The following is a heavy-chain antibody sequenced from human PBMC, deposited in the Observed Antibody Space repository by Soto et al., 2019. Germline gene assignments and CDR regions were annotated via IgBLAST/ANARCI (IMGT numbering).Heavy chain of an antibody. CDR3: AREVYSSSTPLDY. J-gene: IGHJ4*02. CDR1: GFTFISYS. CDR2: ISSSSSYI. D-gene: IGHD6-6*01. V-gene: IGHV3-21*01. Sequence: PWGSLRLSCAASGFTFISYSINFFRHSPGKGLEWVSSISSSSSYIYYADSVKGRFTISRDNAKNSLYLQMNSLRAEDTAVYYCAREVYSSSTPLDYWGQGTLVTVSS.